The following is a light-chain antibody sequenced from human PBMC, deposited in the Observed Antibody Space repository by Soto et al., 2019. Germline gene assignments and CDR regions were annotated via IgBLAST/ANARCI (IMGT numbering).Light chain of an antibody. J-gene: IGKJ4*01. V-gene: IGKV1-33*01. CDR3: QQCDDFIT. Sequence: DIQMTQSPSSLSASVGDRVTITCQASQDIKNYLNWYQQKPGKAPKLLIYEESNLETGVTSRFSGSGSGRSFTFTISSLQPEDIATYYCQQCDDFITFGGGTRIEIK. CDR2: EES. CDR1: QDIKNY.